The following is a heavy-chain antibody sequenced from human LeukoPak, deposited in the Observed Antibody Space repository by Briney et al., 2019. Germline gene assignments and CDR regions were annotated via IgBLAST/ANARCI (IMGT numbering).Heavy chain of an antibody. CDR1: GGSISSSIYY. D-gene: IGHD3-10*01. Sequence: SETLSLTCTVSGGSISSSIYYWGWIRQPPGKGLEWIGSIYYSGNTYYNPSLESRVTISVDTSKNQFSLRLRSVTAADTAVYYCARHPDMARRSSGSRSNPMDVWGKGTTVTVSS. J-gene: IGHJ6*04. V-gene: IGHV4-39*01. CDR3: ARHPDMARRSSGSRSNPMDV. CDR2: IYYSGNT.